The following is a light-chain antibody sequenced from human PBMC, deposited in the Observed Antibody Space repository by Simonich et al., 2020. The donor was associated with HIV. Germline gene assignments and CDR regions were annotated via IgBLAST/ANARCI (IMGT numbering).Light chain of an antibody. CDR2: WAA. CDR3: QQYYSTPLT. CDR1: QSVLYSSNNQNS. J-gene: IGKJ4*01. V-gene: IGKV4-1*01. Sequence: DIVMPQSPDSLSVSLGEMATINCKSSQSVLYSSNNQNSLAWYQKKPGQPPKLLIYWAATRESGVPDRFRGSGSGTDFTLTISSLKAEDVAVYYCQQYYSTPLTFGGGTKVEIK.